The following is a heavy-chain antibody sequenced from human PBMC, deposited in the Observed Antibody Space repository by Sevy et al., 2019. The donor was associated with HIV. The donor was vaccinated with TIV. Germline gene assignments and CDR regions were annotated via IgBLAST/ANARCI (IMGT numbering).Heavy chain of an antibody. CDR2: IKSKTDGGTT. Sequence: GGSLRLSCAASGFTFNNAWMNWVRQAPGKGLEWVGRIKSKTDGGTTDYAAPVKGRFTISRDESKNTLYLQMNSLKTCDTAVYYCTILSGGSERGYYFDDWGQGTLVTVSS. CDR1: GFTFNNAW. V-gene: IGHV3-15*01. D-gene: IGHD1-26*01. J-gene: IGHJ4*02. CDR3: TILSGGSERGYYFDD.